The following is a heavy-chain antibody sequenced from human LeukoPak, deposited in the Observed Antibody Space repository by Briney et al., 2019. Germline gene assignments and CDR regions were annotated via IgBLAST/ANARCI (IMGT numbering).Heavy chain of an antibody. Sequence: GRSLRLSCAASGFTFSSYAMHWVRQAPGKGLEWVAVISYDGSNKYYADSVKGRFTISRDNSKNTLYLQMNSLRAEDTAVYYCARDKSGAVRYYYYYGMDVWGQGTTVTVSS. D-gene: IGHD7-27*01. CDR2: ISYDGSNK. J-gene: IGHJ6*02. CDR1: GFTFSSYA. CDR3: ARDKSGAVRYYYYYGMDV. V-gene: IGHV3-30-3*01.